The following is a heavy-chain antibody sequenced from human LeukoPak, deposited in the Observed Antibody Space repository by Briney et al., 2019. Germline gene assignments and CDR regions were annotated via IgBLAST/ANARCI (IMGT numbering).Heavy chain of an antibody. D-gene: IGHD5-12*01. CDR3: ARGGVGGYDYFDS. J-gene: IGHJ4*02. Sequence: SEALSLSCNVSGGSISTYYWSWIRQSPGKALEWIGYIYYSGSTNYNPSLKSRVTMSVDTSKNQFSLKLNSVTAAETAMYFCARGGVGGYDYFDSWGQGTLVAVSS. CDR1: GGSISTYY. V-gene: IGHV4-59*12. CDR2: IYYSGST.